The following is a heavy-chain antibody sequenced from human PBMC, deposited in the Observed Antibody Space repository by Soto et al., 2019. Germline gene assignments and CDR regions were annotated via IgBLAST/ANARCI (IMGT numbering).Heavy chain of an antibody. D-gene: IGHD5-18*01. CDR1: GFTFSDFA. CDR3: AKMEGMDTWAYSFDY. V-gene: IGHV3-23*01. J-gene: IGHJ4*02. CDR2: LYGGGNGP. Sequence: EVQVLESGGGLVQPGGSLRLSCAATGFTFSDFAMSWVRQAPGQGLEWVSRLYGGGNGPHYADSVKGRVTISRDNSKNSLYLQMNSLKAEDTAVYYCAKMEGMDTWAYSFDYWGQGTLVTVSS.